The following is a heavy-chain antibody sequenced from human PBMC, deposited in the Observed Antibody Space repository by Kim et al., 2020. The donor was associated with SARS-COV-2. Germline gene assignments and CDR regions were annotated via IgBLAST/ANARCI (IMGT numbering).Heavy chain of an antibody. CDR2: MNPNSGNT. D-gene: IGHD3-9*01. V-gene: IGHV1-8*01. J-gene: IGHJ4*02. CDR3: ARGQPRYFDWLLPKGNIDY. CDR1: GYTFTSYD. Sequence: ASVKVSCKASGYTFTSYDINWVRQATGQGLEWMGWMNPNSGNTGYAQKFQGRVTMTRNTSISTAYMELSSLSSEDTAVYYCARGQPRYFDWLLPKGNIDYWGQGTLVTVSS.